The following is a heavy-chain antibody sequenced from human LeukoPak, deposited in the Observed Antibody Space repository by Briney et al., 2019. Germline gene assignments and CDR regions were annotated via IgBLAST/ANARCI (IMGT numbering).Heavy chain of an antibody. V-gene: IGHV3-21*01. D-gene: IGHD3-10*01. CDR3: ARGQGFAGYMDV. CDR2: ISSTSGYI. Sequence: GALRLSCAASGFSFSIYTVNWVRQAPGKGLEWVSSISSTSGYIYYPDSVKGRFTISRDNAKDSLFLQMNSLRAEDTAVYYCARGQGFAGYMDVWAKGPRSPSP. CDR1: GFSFSIYT. J-gene: IGHJ6*03.